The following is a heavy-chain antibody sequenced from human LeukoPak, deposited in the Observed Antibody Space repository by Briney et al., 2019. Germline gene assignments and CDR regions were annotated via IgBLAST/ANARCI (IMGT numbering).Heavy chain of an antibody. D-gene: IGHD2-15*01. CDR1: GYTLTELS. Sequence: ASVKVSCKVSGYTLTELSMHWVRQAPGQGLEWMGRINPNGGGTNYAQKFQGRVTMTRDTSISTAYMELSRLRSDDTAVYYCARDDCSGGSCYLNFDYWGQGTLVTVSS. J-gene: IGHJ4*02. CDR2: INPNGGGT. V-gene: IGHV1-2*06. CDR3: ARDDCSGGSCYLNFDY.